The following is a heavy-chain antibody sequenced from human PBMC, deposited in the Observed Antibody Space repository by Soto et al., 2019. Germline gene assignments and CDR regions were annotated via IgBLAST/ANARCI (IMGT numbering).Heavy chain of an antibody. Sequence: EVQLVESGGGLVQPGGSLRLSCAASGFTFSSYWMHWVRQAPGKGLVWVSRINSDGSSTSYADSVKGRFTISRDNAKNTLYLQMNSLRAEDTAVYDWAVAVAGPTAIGYWGQGTMVTVSS. V-gene: IGHV3-74*01. CDR2: INSDGSST. D-gene: IGHD6-19*01. CDR3: AVAVAGPTAIGY. J-gene: IGHJ4*02. CDR1: GFTFSSYW.